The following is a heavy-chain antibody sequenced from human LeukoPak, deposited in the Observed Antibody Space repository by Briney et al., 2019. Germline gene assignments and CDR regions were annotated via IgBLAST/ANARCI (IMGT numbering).Heavy chain of an antibody. D-gene: IGHD3-10*01. J-gene: IGHJ4*02. CDR1: GFTFSDHH. Sequence: PGGSLRLSCASSGFTFSDHHMSWIRQAPGKGLERVSNIGIGGSSIDYADSVKGRFTISRDDAKNSLYLQMNSLRAEDTAVYYCARDHVVPGLVFDLWGQGTLVSVSS. V-gene: IGHV3-11*04. CDR2: IGIGGSSI. CDR3: ARDHVVPGLVFDL.